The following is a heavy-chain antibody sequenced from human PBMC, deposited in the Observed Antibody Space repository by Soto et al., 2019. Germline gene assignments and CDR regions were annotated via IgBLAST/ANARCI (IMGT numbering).Heavy chain of an antibody. Sequence: GESLKISCGGSGYNFATYWICWVRQVPWKGLEWMGIIYPSDSDTKYSPSFEGQVTISVDKSISTAYLQWSSLKASDSASHYCGRQGTDFAFWGQGRLVT. CDR1: GYNFATYW. CDR3: GRQGTDFAF. CDR2: IYPSDSDT. D-gene: IGHD1-1*01. J-gene: IGHJ4*02. V-gene: IGHV5-51*01.